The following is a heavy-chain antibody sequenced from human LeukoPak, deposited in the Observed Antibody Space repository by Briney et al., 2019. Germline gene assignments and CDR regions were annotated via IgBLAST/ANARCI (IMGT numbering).Heavy chain of an antibody. Sequence: ASVRVSCKPSGYTFTGYYMHWVRQAPGQGLEWMGWINPSTGATIYAHKFQGRVSMTRDTSISTAYMELTSLRSGDTALYYCARDRVGSGWPRPYYFEFWGQGTLVTVSS. J-gene: IGHJ4*02. CDR2: INPSTGAT. CDR3: ARDRVGSGWPRPYYFEF. CDR1: GYTFTGYY. D-gene: IGHD6-19*01. V-gene: IGHV1-2*02.